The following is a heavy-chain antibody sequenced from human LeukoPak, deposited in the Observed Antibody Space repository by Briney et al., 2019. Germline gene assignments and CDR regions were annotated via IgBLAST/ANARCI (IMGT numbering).Heavy chain of an antibody. CDR3: TSGRLAAVCAPPPNWYFDL. D-gene: IGHD6-13*01. CDR2: IYSGGST. V-gene: IGHV3-53*01. Sequence: GGSLRLSCAASGCTVSSYYMSWVRQAPWKGLEWVSVIYSGGSTYYADSVKCRFTISRDNSKNTLYLQINTLIAESLAGYCCTSGRLAAVCAPPPNWYFDLWGRGTLVTVSS. CDR1: GCTVSSYY. J-gene: IGHJ2*01.